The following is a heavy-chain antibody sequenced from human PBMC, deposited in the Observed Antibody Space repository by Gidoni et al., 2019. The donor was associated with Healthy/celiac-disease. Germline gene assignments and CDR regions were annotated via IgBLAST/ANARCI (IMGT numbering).Heavy chain of an antibody. J-gene: IGHJ4*02. CDR2: IYYSGST. V-gene: IGHV4-59*01. CDR1: GGSISSYY. D-gene: IGHD3-9*01. Sequence: QVQLQESGPGLVKPSETLSLTCTVSGGSISSYYWSWIRQPPGKGLEWIGYIYYSGSTNYNPSLKSRVTISVDTSKNQFSLKLSSVTAADTAVYYCARHIYDILTGPHPFFDYWGQGTLVTVSS. CDR3: ARHIYDILTGPHPFFDY.